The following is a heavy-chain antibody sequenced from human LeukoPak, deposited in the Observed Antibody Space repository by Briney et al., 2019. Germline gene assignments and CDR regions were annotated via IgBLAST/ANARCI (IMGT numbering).Heavy chain of an antibody. V-gene: IGHV4-39*07. CDR3: ARSSYGGNSGGIPFDY. D-gene: IGHD4-23*01. CDR1: GVAISSSSYY. Sequence: SETLSLTCTVSGVAISSSSYYWGWIRQPPGKGLEWVGSIYYSGSTYYNPSLKSRVTISVDTSKSQFSLKLSSVAAADTAVYYRARSSYGGNSGGIPFDYWGQGPLVPVSS. CDR2: IYYSGST. J-gene: IGHJ4*02.